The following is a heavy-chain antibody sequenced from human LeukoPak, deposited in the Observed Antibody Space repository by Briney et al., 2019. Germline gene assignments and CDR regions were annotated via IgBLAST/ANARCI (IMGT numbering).Heavy chain of an antibody. Sequence: SENLSLTCTVSGGSISSYYWSWIRQPPGKGLEWIGYIYYSGSTNYNPSLKSRVTISVDTSKNQFSLKLNSVTAADTAVYYCATASSHSSGWSHYGMDVWGQGTTVTVSS. CDR3: ATASSHSSGWSHYGMDV. D-gene: IGHD6-19*01. V-gene: IGHV4-59*08. CDR1: GGSISSYY. CDR2: IYYSGST. J-gene: IGHJ6*02.